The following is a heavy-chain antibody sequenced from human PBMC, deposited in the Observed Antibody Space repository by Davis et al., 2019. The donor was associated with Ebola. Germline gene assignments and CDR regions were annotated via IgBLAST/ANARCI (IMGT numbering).Heavy chain of an antibody. V-gene: IGHV5-51*01. CDR1: GYSFTSYW. D-gene: IGHD3-9*01. J-gene: IGHJ3*02. CDR3: ARQSGYYDILTPLDI. Sequence: GESLKISCKASGYSFTSYWIAWVRQMPGKGLEWMGGIWPDDSDIRYSPSFQGQVTISADKSISTAYLQWSSLKASDTAMYYCARQSGYYDILTPLDIWGQGTMVTVSS. CDR2: IWPDDSDI.